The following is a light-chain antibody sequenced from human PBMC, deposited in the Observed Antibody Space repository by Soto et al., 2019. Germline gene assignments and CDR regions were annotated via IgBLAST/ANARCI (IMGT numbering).Light chain of an antibody. V-gene: IGKV1-6*01. Sequence: IQMTQSPSSLSASVGDRVTITCRASQSISSYLNWYQQKPGKAPKLLIYAASSLQSGVPSRFSGSGSGTDFTLTISSLQPEDFATYYCLQHYNYPRTFGQGTKVDIK. CDR2: AAS. J-gene: IGKJ1*01. CDR1: QSISSY. CDR3: LQHYNYPRT.